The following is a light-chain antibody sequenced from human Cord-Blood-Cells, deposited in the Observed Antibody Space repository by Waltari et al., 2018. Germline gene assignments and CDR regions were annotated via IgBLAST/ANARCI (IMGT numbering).Light chain of an antibody. CDR2: GAS. CDR1: QRVSSSY. CDR3: QQYGSSPRT. J-gene: IGKJ2*01. V-gene: IGKV3-20*01. Sequence: EIVLTQSPGTLSLSPGERATLSCRASQRVSSSYLAGYQQKPGQAPRLLIYGASSRATGIPDRFSGSGSGTDFTLTISRLEPEDFAVYYCQQYGSSPRTFGQGTKLEIK.